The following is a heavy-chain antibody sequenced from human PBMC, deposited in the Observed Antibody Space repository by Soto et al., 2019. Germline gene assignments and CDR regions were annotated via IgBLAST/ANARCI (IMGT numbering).Heavy chain of an antibody. Sequence: GGSLRLSCAASGFTFSSYSMNWVRQAPGKGLEWVSYISSSSSTIYYADSVKGRFTISRDNAKNSLYLQMNSLRDEDTAVYYCARDEEVYDFWSGNVGMDVWGQGTTVTVSS. D-gene: IGHD3-3*01. CDR1: GFTFSSYS. CDR3: ARDEEVYDFWSGNVGMDV. CDR2: ISSSSSTI. V-gene: IGHV3-48*02. J-gene: IGHJ6*02.